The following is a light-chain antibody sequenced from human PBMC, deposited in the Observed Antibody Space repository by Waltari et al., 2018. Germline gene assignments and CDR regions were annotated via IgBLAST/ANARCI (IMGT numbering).Light chain of an antibody. Sequence: QSVLTQPPSVSSTPGQRATISCSGSPAHLGSTPLYWYQHLPGTAPKLLIYRNHERPSRVPDRFAASKYGTTASLVINELRSEDEGIYYCASWDESHYVFGPGTTVTVL. CDR2: RNH. V-gene: IGLV1-47*01. J-gene: IGLJ1*01. CDR1: PAHLGSTP. CDR3: ASWDESHYV.